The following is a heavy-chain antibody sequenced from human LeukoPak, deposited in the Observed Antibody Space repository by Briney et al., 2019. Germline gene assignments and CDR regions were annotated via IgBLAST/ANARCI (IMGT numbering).Heavy chain of an antibody. CDR2: ISGSGGST. CDR3: AKDRYSIAVAGIFDY. J-gene: IGHJ4*02. Sequence: PGGSLRLSCAASGSTFSSYAMSWVRQAPGKGLEWVSAISGSGGSTYYADSVKGRFTISRDNSKNTLYLQMNSLRAEDTAVYYCAKDRYSIAVAGIFDYWGQGTLVTVSS. V-gene: IGHV3-23*01. D-gene: IGHD6-19*01. CDR1: GSTFSSYA.